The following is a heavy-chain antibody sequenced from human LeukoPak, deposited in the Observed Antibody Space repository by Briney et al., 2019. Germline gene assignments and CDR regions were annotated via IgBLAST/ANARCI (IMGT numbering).Heavy chain of an antibody. Sequence: PSETLSLTCTVSGGSISSGTYYWSWIRQPAGKGLEWIGRIYTSGSTNYNPSLKSRVTMSVDTSKNQFSLKLSSVTAADTAVYYCARVRGVRGVFDYWGQGTLVTVSS. J-gene: IGHJ4*02. CDR2: IYTSGST. CDR1: GGSISSGTYY. V-gene: IGHV4-61*02. CDR3: ARVRGVRGVFDY. D-gene: IGHD2-21*01.